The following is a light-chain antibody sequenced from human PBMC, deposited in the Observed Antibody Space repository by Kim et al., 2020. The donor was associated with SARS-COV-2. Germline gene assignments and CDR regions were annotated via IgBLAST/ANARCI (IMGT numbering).Light chain of an antibody. V-gene: IGLV3-21*01. Sequence: APGKTANIACGGDTIGEISVHWYQQKAGQAPVLVISYDSDRPSGIPERFSGSNSGNTATLTISRVEAGDEADYYCQVWESDSNHWVFGGGTQLTVL. CDR1: TIGEIS. CDR3: QVWESDSNHWV. J-gene: IGLJ3*02. CDR2: YDS.